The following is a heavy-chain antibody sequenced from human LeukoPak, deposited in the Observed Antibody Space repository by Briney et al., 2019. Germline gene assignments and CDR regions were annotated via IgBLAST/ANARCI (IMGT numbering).Heavy chain of an antibody. CDR2: ISWNRGSI. V-gene: IGHV3-9*01. Sequence: GGSLRLSCAASGFTFDDYAMHWVRQAPGKGLEWVSGISWNRGSIGYADSVKGRFTISRDNAKNSLYLQMNSLRAENTALYYCAKDTGPAANDAFDIWGQGTMVTVSS. CDR3: AKDTGPAANDAFDI. CDR1: GFTFDDYA. J-gene: IGHJ3*02. D-gene: IGHD2-2*01.